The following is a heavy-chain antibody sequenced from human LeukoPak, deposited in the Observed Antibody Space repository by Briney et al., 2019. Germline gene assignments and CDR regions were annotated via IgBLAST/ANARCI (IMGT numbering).Heavy chain of an antibody. D-gene: IGHD2-21*02. CDR1: GITFRNYG. Sequence: GGSLRLSCTASGITFRNYGMQWVRQAPGKGLEWVAIIWYDGSNKNYADSVKGRFTISRDNSKNTLYLQMNSLRAEDTAVYYCATVRGCGGDCYYLDYWGQGTLVTVSS. J-gene: IGHJ4*02. CDR2: IWYDGSNK. CDR3: ATVRGCGGDCYYLDY. V-gene: IGHV3-33*01.